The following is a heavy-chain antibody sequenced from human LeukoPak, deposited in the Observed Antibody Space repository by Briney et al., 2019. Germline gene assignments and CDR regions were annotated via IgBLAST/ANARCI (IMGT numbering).Heavy chain of an antibody. Sequence: GGSLRLSCAASGFTFSSYAMSWVRQAPGKGLEWVSVISSSGDSTYYADSVKGRFTISRDNSKNTLYLQMNSLRAEDTAVYFCAKDQTPYYWGQGTLVTVSS. CDR2: ISSSGDST. V-gene: IGHV3-23*01. CDR1: GFTFSSYA. J-gene: IGHJ4*02. CDR3: AKDQTPYY.